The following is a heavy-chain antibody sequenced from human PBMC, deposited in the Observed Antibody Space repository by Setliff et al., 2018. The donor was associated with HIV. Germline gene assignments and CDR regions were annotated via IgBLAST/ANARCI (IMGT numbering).Heavy chain of an antibody. Sequence: SVKVSCKASGGTFSSYGVHWVRRAPGQGLEWMGGIIPILGTAHYAQKFQGRATITTDGSTSTAYMELSRLRSEDTAVYYCAILPGPNWNDANWGQGALVTVSS. CDR2: IIPILGTA. CDR1: GGTFSSYG. D-gene: IGHD1-1*01. J-gene: IGHJ4*02. CDR3: AILPGPNWNDAN. V-gene: IGHV1-69*05.